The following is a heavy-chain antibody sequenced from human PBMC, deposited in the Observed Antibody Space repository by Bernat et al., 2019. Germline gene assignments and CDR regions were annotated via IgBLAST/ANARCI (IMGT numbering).Heavy chain of an antibody. CDR2: INDSGDRM. J-gene: IGHJ6*02. D-gene: IGHD6-13*01. CDR1: GFTLSSTA. CDR3: AKIRDSRWFRYYAMDV. Sequence: EVQLLESGGGLVQAGGSLRLSCAVSGFTLSSTAMNWVRQAPGKGLEWVSGINDSGDRMYYADSVKGRFTTSRDTSKSTLYLQMNSLRAEDTATYYCAKIRDSRWFRYYAMDVWGQGTTVTVSS. V-gene: IGHV3-23*01.